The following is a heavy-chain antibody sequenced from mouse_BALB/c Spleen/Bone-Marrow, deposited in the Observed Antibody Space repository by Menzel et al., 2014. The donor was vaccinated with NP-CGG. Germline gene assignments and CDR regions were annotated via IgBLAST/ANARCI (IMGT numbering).Heavy chain of an antibody. D-gene: IGHD2-3*01. Sequence: EVKLMESGPGLVKPSQTVSLTCIVTGISITTGNYRWSWIRQFPGNKLEWIGYIYYSGTITYNPSLTSRTTITRDTSKNQFFLEMNSLTAEDTATYYCARYDGYFDYWGQGTTLTVSS. CDR2: IYYSGTI. CDR3: ARYDGYFDY. CDR1: GISITTGNYR. V-gene: IGHV3-5*02. J-gene: IGHJ2*01.